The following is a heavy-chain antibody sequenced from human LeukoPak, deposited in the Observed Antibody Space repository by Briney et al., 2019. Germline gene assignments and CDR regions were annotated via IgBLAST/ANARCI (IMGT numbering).Heavy chain of an antibody. J-gene: IGHJ4*02. V-gene: IGHV1-2*02. CDR1: GYSVTAYS. CDR2: IHAHSGGT. CDR3: ARLGTGYSLSY. Sequence: ASVKVSCKAAGYSVTAYSIVWVRQGPGHPLEWMGWIHAHSGGTAYGKTFHGRGTMTRYTSISTAYMELNSLASHDAAVYYCARLGTGYSLSYWGQGTLVTVSS. D-gene: IGHD5-18*01.